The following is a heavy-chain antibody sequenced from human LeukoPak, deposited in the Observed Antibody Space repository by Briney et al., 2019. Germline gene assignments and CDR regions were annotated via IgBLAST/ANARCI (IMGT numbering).Heavy chain of an antibody. CDR1: GSTFSSYA. CDR2: ISGSGGST. CDR3: AKDGIGYCTNGVCRYNWFDP. Sequence: PGGSLRLSCAASGSTFSSYAMSWVRQAPGKGLEWVSAISGSGGSTYYADSVKGRFTISRDNSKNTLYLQMNSLRAEDTAVYYCAKDGIGYCTNGVCRYNWFDPWGQGTLVTVSS. J-gene: IGHJ5*02. V-gene: IGHV3-23*01. D-gene: IGHD2-8*01.